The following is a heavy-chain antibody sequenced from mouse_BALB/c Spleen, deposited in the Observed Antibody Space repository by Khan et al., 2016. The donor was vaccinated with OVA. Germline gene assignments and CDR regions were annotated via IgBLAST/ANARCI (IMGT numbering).Heavy chain of an antibody. V-gene: IGHV3-2*02. CDR1: GFSITSGYV. CDR3: ASVNYYVYYLDY. Sequence: VQLKESGPGLVKPSQSLSLTCTVTGFSITSGYVWNWIRQFPGNKLEWMGYISYSGVTSYTPSLKRRISITRDTPKNQFFLQLNSVTTEDTATYYCASVNYYVYYLDYWGKGTTLTVSS. J-gene: IGHJ2*01. CDR2: ISYSGVT. D-gene: IGHD1-1*01.